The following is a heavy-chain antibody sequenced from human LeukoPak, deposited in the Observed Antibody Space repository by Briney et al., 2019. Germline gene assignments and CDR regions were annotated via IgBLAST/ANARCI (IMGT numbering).Heavy chain of an antibody. CDR3: AKEPDYGDYVGNWFDP. Sequence: QAGGSLRLSCAASGFTFSSYAMSSVRQAPGKGLEWVSAIRGSGGSTYYADSVKGRFTISRDNSKNTLYLQMNSLRAEETAVYYCAKEPDYGDYVGNWFDPWGQGTLVTVSS. CDR2: IRGSGGST. V-gene: IGHV3-23*01. D-gene: IGHD4-17*01. CDR1: GFTFSSYA. J-gene: IGHJ5*02.